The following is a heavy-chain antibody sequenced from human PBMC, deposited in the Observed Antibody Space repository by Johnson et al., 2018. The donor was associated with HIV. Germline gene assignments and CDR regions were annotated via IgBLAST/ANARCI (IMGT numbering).Heavy chain of an antibody. CDR3: AKSTRIHFWRDAFDL. J-gene: IGHJ3*01. CDR1: GFTVSSNE. Sequence: VQLVESRGVLVQPGGSLRLSCAASGFTVSSNEMSWVRQAPGKGLEWVSSISGGSTYYADSRKGRFTISRDNSKNTLHLQMNSLRADDTAVYYCAKSTRIHFWRDAFDLWGQGTLVTVSS. CDR2: ISGGST. D-gene: IGHD3-3*02. V-gene: IGHV3-38-3*01.